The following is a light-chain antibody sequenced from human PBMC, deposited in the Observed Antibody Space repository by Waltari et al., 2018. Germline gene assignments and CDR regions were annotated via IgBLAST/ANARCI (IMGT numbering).Light chain of an antibody. J-gene: IGLJ2*01. CDR1: RTNIGSNT. Sequence: QSLLTQSPSASGTPGQRVTISCSGRRTNIGSNTSAWYQQHPGTAPKLLLYSNDQPPSGVPDRFSASKSGTSASLAISGLQSEDEADYYCAAWDDSLDGSLIFGGGTRLTVL. CDR2: SND. CDR3: AAWDDSLDGSLI. V-gene: IGLV1-44*01.